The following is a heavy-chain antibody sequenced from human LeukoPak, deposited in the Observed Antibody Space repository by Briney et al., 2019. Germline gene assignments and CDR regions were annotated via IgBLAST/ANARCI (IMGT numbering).Heavy chain of an antibody. CDR3: AAGGGYFDWLSSYLDN. CDR1: GFTFNNAW. Sequence: GGSLRLSCAASGFTFNNAWMSWVRQAPRKGLEWVGRIKSKTDAGTTDYAAPVKGRFIIPRDDSKNTLYLQMNSLKTEDTAVYYCAAGGGYFDWLSSYLDNWGQGTLVTVSS. CDR2: IKSKTDAGTT. D-gene: IGHD3-9*01. V-gene: IGHV3-15*01. J-gene: IGHJ4*02.